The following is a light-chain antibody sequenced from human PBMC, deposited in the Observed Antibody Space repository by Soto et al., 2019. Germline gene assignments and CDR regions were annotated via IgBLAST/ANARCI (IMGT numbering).Light chain of an antibody. CDR2: EVS. CDR1: SSDIGGTHNY. CDR3: SSFTSTSTWV. Sequence: QSALTQPASVSGSPGQSITISCTGTSSDIGGTHNYVSWYQQHPGKAPKLMIYEVSNRPSGVSNRFSGSKSGNTASLTISGLQAEDEADYYCSSFTSTSTWVFGGGTKLTVL. J-gene: IGLJ3*02. V-gene: IGLV2-14*01.